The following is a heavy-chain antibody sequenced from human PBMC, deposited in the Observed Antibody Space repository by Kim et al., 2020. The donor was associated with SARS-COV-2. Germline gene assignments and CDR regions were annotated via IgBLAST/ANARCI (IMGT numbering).Heavy chain of an antibody. CDR2: ISYDGSNK. J-gene: IGHJ6*02. Sequence: GGSLRLSCAASGFTFSSYGMHWVRQAPGKGLEWVAVISYDGSNKYYADSVKGRFTISRDNSKNTLYLQMNSLRAEDTAVYYCAKDDRVSGSARSYCGMDVWGQGTTVTVSS. V-gene: IGHV3-30*18. CDR3: AKDDRVSGSARSYCGMDV. D-gene: IGHD3-22*01. CDR1: GFTFSSYG.